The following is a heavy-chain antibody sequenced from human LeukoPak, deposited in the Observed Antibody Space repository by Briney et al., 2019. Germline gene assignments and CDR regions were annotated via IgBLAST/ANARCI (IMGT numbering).Heavy chain of an antibody. Sequence: ASVKVSCKASGYTFTSYAMHWVRQAPGQRLEWMGWINAGNGNTKYSQKFQGRVTITRDTSASTAYMELSSLRSEDTAVYYCASATPPNDDFWSGLPNHWYFDLWGRGTLVTVSS. J-gene: IGHJ2*01. CDR1: GYTFTSYA. D-gene: IGHD3-3*01. CDR2: INAGNGNT. V-gene: IGHV1-3*01. CDR3: ASATPPNDDFWSGLPNHWYFDL.